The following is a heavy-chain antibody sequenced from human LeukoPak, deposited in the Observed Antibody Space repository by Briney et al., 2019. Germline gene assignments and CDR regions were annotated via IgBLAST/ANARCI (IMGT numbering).Heavy chain of an antibody. Sequence: KPGGSLRLSCAASGFTFSSYSMNWVRQAPGKGLEWVSSVSSSSSYIYYADSVKGRFTISRDNAKNSLYLQMNSLRAEDTAMYYCASKNRRDGTAHDYWGQGTLVTVSS. V-gene: IGHV3-21*01. D-gene: IGHD5-24*01. CDR3: ASKNRRDGTAHDY. CDR2: VSSSSSYI. J-gene: IGHJ4*02. CDR1: GFTFSSYS.